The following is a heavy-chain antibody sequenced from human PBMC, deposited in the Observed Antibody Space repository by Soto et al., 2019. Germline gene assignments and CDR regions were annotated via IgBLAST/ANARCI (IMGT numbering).Heavy chain of an antibody. CDR3: ARERRTYDYYVMDV. V-gene: IGHV1-46*01. Sequence: GASVKVSWKEPADTFTSYCIHWVRQAPGHGLEWMGIINPNGGSTRFAQTFQGRITMTTDTSSSTAYMEPRSLRSDDTAVYYCARERRTYDYYVMDVWGQGTTVPVCS. J-gene: IGHJ6*02. CDR1: ADTFTSYC. CDR2: INPNGGST.